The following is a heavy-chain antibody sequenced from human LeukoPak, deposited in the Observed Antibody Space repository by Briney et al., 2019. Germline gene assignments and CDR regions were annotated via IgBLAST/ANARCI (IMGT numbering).Heavy chain of an antibody. CDR2: MNPNSGNT. CDR3: ARGERRTQKIDP. V-gene: IGHV1-8*01. J-gene: IGHJ5*02. Sequence: ASVKVSCKASGYTFTSYDINWVRQATGQGLEWMGWMNPNSGNTGYAQKFQGRVTMTRNTSISTAYMELRSLRSEDTAVYYCARGERRTQKIDPWGQGTLVTVSS. CDR1: GYTFTSYD. D-gene: IGHD1-1*01.